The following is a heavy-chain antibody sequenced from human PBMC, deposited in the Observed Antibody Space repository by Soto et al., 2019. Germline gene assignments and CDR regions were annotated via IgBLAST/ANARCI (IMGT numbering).Heavy chain of an antibody. Sequence: PGESLKISCKGSGNSFTNYWIVWVRQMPGKGLGWMGIIYPGDSDTRYSPSFQGQVTISADKSIGTAYLQWSSLKASDTAMYYCARHLRYYDFWSAPDAFDIWGQGTMVTVSS. V-gene: IGHV5-51*01. D-gene: IGHD3-3*01. J-gene: IGHJ3*02. CDR2: IYPGDSDT. CDR3: ARHLRYYDFWSAPDAFDI. CDR1: GNSFTNYW.